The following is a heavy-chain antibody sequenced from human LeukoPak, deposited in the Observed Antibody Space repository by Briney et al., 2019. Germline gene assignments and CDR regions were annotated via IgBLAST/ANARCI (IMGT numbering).Heavy chain of an antibody. CDR1: GFTFSSYA. J-gene: IGHJ4*02. Sequence: AGGSLRLSCAASGFTFSSYAMSWVRQAPGKGLEWVSAISGSGGSTYYADSVKGRFTISRDNSKNTLYLQMNSLRAEDTAVYYCAKGYGYGSYYFDYWGQGTLVTVSS. CDR2: ISGSGGST. CDR3: AKGYGYGSYYFDY. D-gene: IGHD5-18*01. V-gene: IGHV3-23*01.